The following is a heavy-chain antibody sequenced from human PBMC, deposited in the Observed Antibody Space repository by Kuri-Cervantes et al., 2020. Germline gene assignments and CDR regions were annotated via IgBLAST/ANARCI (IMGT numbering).Heavy chain of an antibody. V-gene: IGHV5-51*01. Sequence: KVSCKGSGYSFTNYWIGWVRQMPGKGLEWMGIIYPGDSDTRYSPSFQGQVTISADKSISTAYLQWSSLKASDTAMYYCARPTSSWYVVQNDYWGQGTLVTVSS. CDR1: GYSFTNYW. D-gene: IGHD6-13*01. CDR3: ARPTSSWYVVQNDY. CDR2: IYPGDSDT. J-gene: IGHJ4*02.